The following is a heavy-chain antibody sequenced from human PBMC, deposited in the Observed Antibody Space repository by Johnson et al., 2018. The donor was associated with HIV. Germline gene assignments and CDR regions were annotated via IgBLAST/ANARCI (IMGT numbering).Heavy chain of an antibody. J-gene: IGHJ3*02. D-gene: IGHD3-22*01. CDR1: GITFSDYY. V-gene: IGHV3-11*04. Sequence: QVQLVESGGGVVQPGRSLRLSCAASGITFSDYYMSWIRQAPGKGLEWVSYISSSGSTIYYADSVKGRFTISRDNAKNSLYLQMNSLRAEDTAVYYCARYGVSSGYYEEHDAFDIWGQGTMVTVSS. CDR3: ARYGVSSGYYEEHDAFDI. CDR2: ISSSGSTI.